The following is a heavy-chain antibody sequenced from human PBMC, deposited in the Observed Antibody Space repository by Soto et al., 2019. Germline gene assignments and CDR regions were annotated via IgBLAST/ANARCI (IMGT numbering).Heavy chain of an antibody. D-gene: IGHD2-21*01. CDR1: GGSFSGYY. V-gene: IGHV4-34*01. CDR2: ITHSGST. CDR3: ERAPAGEGNYQMDV. Sequence: QVQLQQWGAGLLKPSETLSLTCAVYGGSFSGYYWIWIRQPPGKGLEYIGEITHSGSTDYNPSLRSRVTISVDTAKNQFSLRLSSVTAADTALYFWERAPAGEGNYQMDVWGKGATVTVSS. J-gene: IGHJ6*03.